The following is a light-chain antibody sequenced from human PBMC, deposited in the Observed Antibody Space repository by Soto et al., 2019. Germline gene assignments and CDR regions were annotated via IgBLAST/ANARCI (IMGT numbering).Light chain of an antibody. CDR2: GNY. CDR3: QAYDDGLSGSV. J-gene: IGLJ1*01. CDR1: SSNIGAGYG. Sequence: QSVLTQPPSVSGAAGQSVTISCSGSSSNIGAGYGVHWYQQFPGGAPKSLTFGNYNRPSGVPNRFSGSRSGSSAPLAIAGLQPEDEAFYYCQAYDDGLSGSVFGTGTKVTVL. V-gene: IGLV1-40*01.